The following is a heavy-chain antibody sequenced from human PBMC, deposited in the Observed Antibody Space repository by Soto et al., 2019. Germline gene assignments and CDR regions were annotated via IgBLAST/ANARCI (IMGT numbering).Heavy chain of an antibody. D-gene: IGHD2-15*01. CDR2: ISWHSGSI. J-gene: IGHJ3*02. CDR3: AKDLAARSQDAFDI. V-gene: IGHV3-9*01. Sequence: GGSLRLSCAASGFTFDDYAMHWFRQAPGTGLEWVSGISWHSGSICYADSVKGRFTISRDNAKNSLYLQMNSLRAEDTALYYCAKDLAARSQDAFDIWGQGTMVTVSS. CDR1: GFTFDDYA.